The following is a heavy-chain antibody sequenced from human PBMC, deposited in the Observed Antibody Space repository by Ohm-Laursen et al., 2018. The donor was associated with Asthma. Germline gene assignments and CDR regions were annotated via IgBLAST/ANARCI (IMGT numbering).Heavy chain of an antibody. CDR1: GFTVSNTY. CDR2: IFPDGRQT. CDR3: ARGSLEGLQ. Sequence: SLRLSCTATGFTVSNTYMSWVRQRPGGGLDWVSHIFPDGRQTNYADSVKGRFTISRDDAENTLYLQMNSLRADDSAVYYCARGSLEGLQWGQGTLVTVSS. D-gene: IGHD5-24*01. J-gene: IGHJ4*02. V-gene: IGHV3-74*01.